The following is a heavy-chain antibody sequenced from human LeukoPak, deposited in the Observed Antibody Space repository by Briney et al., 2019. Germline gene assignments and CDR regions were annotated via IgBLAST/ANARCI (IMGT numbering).Heavy chain of an antibody. V-gene: IGHV3-21*01. J-gene: IGHJ4*02. CDR2: ISTSSDYI. Sequence: GGSLRLSCVASGFTFSSYSMNWVRQAPGRGLGWVSSISTSSDYIYYGDSMRGRVTISRDNSKNTLYLQMNSLRAEDTAVYYCARPLADGIAVASPFDYWGQGTLVTVSS. CDR3: ARPLADGIAVASPFDY. D-gene: IGHD6-19*01. CDR1: GFTFSSYS.